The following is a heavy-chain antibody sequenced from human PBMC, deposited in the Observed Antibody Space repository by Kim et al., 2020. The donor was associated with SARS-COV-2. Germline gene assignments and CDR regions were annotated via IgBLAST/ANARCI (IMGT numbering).Heavy chain of an antibody. CDR1: GGSISSSTW. D-gene: IGHD1-26*01. Sequence: SESLSLTCAVSGGSISSSTWWCGVRQPPGEGVWGIAEIYHSGSTNYNPSLKGRVTISGDKSKNQLYLKLSCVTAADTAVYYCARETGVGQSDFYDWGQGTLVTVSS. J-gene: IGHJ4*02. V-gene: IGHV4-4*02. CDR2: IYHSGST. CDR3: ARETGVGQSDFYD.